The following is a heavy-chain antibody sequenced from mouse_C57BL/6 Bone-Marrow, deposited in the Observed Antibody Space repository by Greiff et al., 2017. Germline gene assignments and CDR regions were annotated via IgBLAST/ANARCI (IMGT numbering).Heavy chain of an antibody. CDR2: IDPENGDT. CDR1: GFNIQDDY. CDR3: TRTMVTSLAY. V-gene: IGHV14-4*01. Sequence: VQLQQSGAELVRPGASVKLSCTASGFNIQDDYMHWVKQRPEQGLEWLGWIDPENGDTEYASKFQGKATITADTSSNTAYLQLSSLTSEDTAVYYSTRTMVTSLAYWGQGTLVTVSA. J-gene: IGHJ3*01. D-gene: IGHD2-2*01.